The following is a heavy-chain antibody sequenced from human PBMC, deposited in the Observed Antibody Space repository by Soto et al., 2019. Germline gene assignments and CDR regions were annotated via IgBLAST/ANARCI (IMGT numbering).Heavy chain of an antibody. D-gene: IGHD6-13*01. Sequence: ASVKVSCKACGDTFTGYYMHWVRQAPGQGLEWMGWINPNSGGTNYAQKFQGRVTMTRDTSISTAYMELSRLRSDDTAVYYCARDRSSSSWFDPWGQGTLVTVSS. CDR1: GDTFTGYY. J-gene: IGHJ5*02. V-gene: IGHV1-2*02. CDR3: ARDRSSSSWFDP. CDR2: INPNSGGT.